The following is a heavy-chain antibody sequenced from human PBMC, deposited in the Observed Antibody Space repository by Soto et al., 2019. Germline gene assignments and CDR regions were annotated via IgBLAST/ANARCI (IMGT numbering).Heavy chain of an antibody. Sequence: QVKLVQSGAEVKKPGASVKVSCKASGYTFTSYGISWVRQAPGQGLEWMGWISAYNGNTKYAQKVQGRVTMTTDTSTNTAYMELWSLRSDDTAVYYFARDNPPFGPWGQGTLCTVSS. J-gene: IGHJ5*02. V-gene: IGHV1-18*01. CDR2: ISAYNGNT. CDR3: ARDNPPFGP. CDR1: GYTFTSYG.